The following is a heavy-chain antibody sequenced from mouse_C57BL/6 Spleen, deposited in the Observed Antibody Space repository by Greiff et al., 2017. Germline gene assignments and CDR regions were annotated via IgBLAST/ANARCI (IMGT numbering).Heavy chain of an antibody. CDR1: GFTFSSYA. CDR3: ARDHYYDYDGGYFDV. Sequence: EVKLMESGGGLVKPGGSLKLSCAASGFTFSSYAMSWVRQTPEKRLEWVATISDGGSYTYYPDNVKGRFTISRDNAKNNLYLQMSHLKSEDTAMYYCARDHYYDYDGGYFDVWGTGTTVTVSS. CDR2: ISDGGSYT. D-gene: IGHD2-4*01. J-gene: IGHJ1*03. V-gene: IGHV5-4*01.